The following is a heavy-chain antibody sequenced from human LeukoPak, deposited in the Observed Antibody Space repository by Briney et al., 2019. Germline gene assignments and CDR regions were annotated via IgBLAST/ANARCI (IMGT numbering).Heavy chain of an antibody. D-gene: IGHD6-6*01. CDR1: GGSISSSNW. CDR2: IYHSGST. J-gene: IGHJ3*02. Sequence: ASGTLSLTCAVSGGSISSSNWWSWVRPPPGKGLEWIGEIYHSGSTNYNPSLKSRVTISVDKSKNQFSLKLSSVTAADTAVYYCATSSIAAPYDAFDIWGQGTMVTVSS. CDR3: ATSSIAAPYDAFDI. V-gene: IGHV4-4*02.